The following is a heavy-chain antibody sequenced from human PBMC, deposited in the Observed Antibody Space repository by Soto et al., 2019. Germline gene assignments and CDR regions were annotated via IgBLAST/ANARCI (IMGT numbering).Heavy chain of an antibody. CDR2: INPNSGGT. Sequence: APVKVSSEASGCTFSDDYIHWVRRAPGQGLEWMGWINPNSGGTKYAPKFQGGVTMTRDTSITTACMELSRLRSGDTAVYYCAREPATAKPEAGDFWGQRTLVTVSS. V-gene: IGHV1-2*02. J-gene: IGHJ4*02. D-gene: IGHD1-1*01. CDR3: AREPATAKPEAGDF. CDR1: GCTFSDDY.